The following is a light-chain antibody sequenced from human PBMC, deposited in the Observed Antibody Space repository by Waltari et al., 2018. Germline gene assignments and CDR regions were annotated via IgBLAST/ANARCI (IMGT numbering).Light chain of an antibody. CDR1: QSISKY. CDR2: AAS. Sequence: EIVLTQSPGTLSLSPGESAPLSCRASQSISKYLAWYQQRPGQAPRLLIYAASNRATGIPDRFSGGGSGTDFSLTISRLEPEDFAVYYCQHHVRLPATFGQGTKVEIK. V-gene: IGKV3-20*01. CDR3: QHHVRLPAT. J-gene: IGKJ1*01.